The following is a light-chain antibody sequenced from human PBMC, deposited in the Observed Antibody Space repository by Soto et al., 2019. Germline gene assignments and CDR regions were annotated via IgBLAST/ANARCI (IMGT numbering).Light chain of an antibody. V-gene: IGLV2-23*03. J-gene: IGLJ1*01. CDR3: CSYAGSSNV. CDR2: EGS. CDR1: SSDVGSYNL. Sequence: QSALTQPASVSGSPGQSITISCTGTSSDVGSYNLVSWYQQHPGKAPKLMIYEGSKRPSGVSNRFSGSESGNTASLTISGLQAEDEADYYCCSYAGSSNVFGTGTKLTVL.